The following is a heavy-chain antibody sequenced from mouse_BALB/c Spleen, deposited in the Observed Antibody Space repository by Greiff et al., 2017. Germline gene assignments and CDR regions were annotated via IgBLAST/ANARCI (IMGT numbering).Heavy chain of an antibody. Sequence: EVQGVESGGGLVQPGGSRKLSCAASGFTFSSFGMHWVRQAPEKGLEWVAYISSGSSTIYYADTVKGRFTISRDNPKNTLFLQMTSLRSEDTAMYYCARGRSGWFAYWGQGTLVTVSA. CDR1: GFTFSSFG. J-gene: IGHJ3*01. V-gene: IGHV5-17*02. CDR3: ARGRSGWFAY. CDR2: ISSGSSTI. D-gene: IGHD3-1*01.